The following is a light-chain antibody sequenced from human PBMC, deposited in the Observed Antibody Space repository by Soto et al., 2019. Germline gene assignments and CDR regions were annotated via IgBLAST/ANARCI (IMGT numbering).Light chain of an antibody. CDR2: TTS. J-gene: IGKJ5*01. CDR1: QFISTY. V-gene: IGKV1-39*01. CDR3: QQSYSTPIT. Sequence: DIQMTQSPSSLSASVGDTVTITCRPSQFISTYLNWYQQKQGKAPNXLIYTTSSLHSGVPSRFSGIRSGTGGTFTISSLQPEDFVTYYCQQSYSTPITFGQGTRLEIK.